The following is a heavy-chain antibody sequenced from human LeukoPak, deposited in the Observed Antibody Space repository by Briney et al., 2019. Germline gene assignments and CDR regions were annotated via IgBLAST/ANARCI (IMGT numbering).Heavy chain of an antibody. CDR2: ISYSGGST. CDR1: GFTFSSYA. V-gene: IGHV3-23*01. CDR3: ATYRQVLLPFES. Sequence: GGSLRLSCAASGFTFSSYAMTWVRQAPGKGLEWVSGISYSGGSTYYAGSVKGQFTISRDNSKNTLYLQMNSLRADDTAVYYCATYRQVLLPFESWGQGTLVTVSS. D-gene: IGHD2-8*02. J-gene: IGHJ4*02.